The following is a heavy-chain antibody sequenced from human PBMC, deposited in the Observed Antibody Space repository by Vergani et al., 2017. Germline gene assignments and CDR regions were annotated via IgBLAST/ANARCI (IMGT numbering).Heavy chain of an antibody. CDR1: GYTFSSYA. CDR2: ISYDGSNK. Sequence: QVQLVESGGGVVLPGRSLRLSCAASGYTFSSYAMHWVRQAPGKGLEWVAVISYDGSNKYYADSVKGRFTISRDNSKNTLYLQMNSLRAEDTAVYYCARQKGYSSSSFDYWGQGTLVTVSS. V-gene: IGHV3-30-3*01. J-gene: IGHJ4*02. D-gene: IGHD6-6*01. CDR3: ARQKGYSSSSFDY.